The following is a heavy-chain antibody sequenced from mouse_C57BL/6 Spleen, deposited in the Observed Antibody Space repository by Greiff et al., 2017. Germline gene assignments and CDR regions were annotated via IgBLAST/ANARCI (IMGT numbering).Heavy chain of an antibody. CDR2: ISDGGSYT. J-gene: IGHJ2*01. V-gene: IGHV5-4*03. Sequence: EVNVVESGGGLVKPGGSLKLSCAASGFTFSSYAMSWVRQTPEKRLEWVATISDGGSYTYYPDNVKGRFTISRDNAKNNLYLQMSHLKSEDTAMYYCARAGTTVVAPDYWGQGTTLTVSS. D-gene: IGHD1-1*01. CDR3: ARAGTTVVAPDY. CDR1: GFTFSSYA.